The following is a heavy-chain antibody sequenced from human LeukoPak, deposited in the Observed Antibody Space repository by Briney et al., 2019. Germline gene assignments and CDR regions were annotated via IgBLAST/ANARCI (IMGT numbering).Heavy chain of an antibody. CDR1: GFTFSSYW. V-gene: IGHV3-7*01. Sequence: PGGPLRLSCAASGFTFSSYWMSWVRQAPGKGLEWVANIKQDGSKKYYVCSVKGRFTISRDNAKNSLYLQMNSLRAEDTAVYYCARDFCSSTSCYTRGLDYWGQGTLVTVSS. D-gene: IGHD2-2*02. CDR3: ARDFCSSTSCYTRGLDY. CDR2: IKQDGSKK. J-gene: IGHJ4*02.